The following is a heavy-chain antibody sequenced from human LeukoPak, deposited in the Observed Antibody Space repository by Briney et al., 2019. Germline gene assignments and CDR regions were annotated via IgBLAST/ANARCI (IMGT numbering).Heavy chain of an antibody. CDR3: AKPLDPYYYDSSGHAGY. CDR1: GFTFSSYA. CDR2: ISGSGGST. Sequence: PGGSLRLSCAASGFTFSSYAMSWVRQAPGKGLEWVSAISGSGGSTYYADSVKGRFTISRDNSKNTLYLQMNSLRAEDTAVYYCAKPLDPYYYDSSGHAGYWGQGTLVTVSS. V-gene: IGHV3-23*01. D-gene: IGHD3-22*01. J-gene: IGHJ4*02.